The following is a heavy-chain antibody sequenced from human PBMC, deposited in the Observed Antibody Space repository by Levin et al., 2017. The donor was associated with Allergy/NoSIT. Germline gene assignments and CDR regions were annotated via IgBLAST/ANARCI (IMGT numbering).Heavy chain of an antibody. Sequence: GESLKISCAASGFTFSYYWMTWVRQAPGKGLEWVANIKQDGSEKYYVDSVKGRFTISRDNAKKSLYLQMNSLRVEDTAVYYCARDPVAAAGTGGGSDGMDVWGQGTAVTVSS. D-gene: IGHD6-13*01. CDR1: GFTFSYYW. J-gene: IGHJ6*02. CDR3: ARDPVAAAGTGGGSDGMDV. V-gene: IGHV3-7*01. CDR2: IKQDGSEK.